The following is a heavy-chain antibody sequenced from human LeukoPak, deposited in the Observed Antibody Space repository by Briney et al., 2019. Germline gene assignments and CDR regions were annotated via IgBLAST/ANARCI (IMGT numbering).Heavy chain of an antibody. V-gene: IGHV3-7*04. D-gene: IGHD2-15*01. CDR2: IKADGSEK. Sequence: PGGALRLSCAASGFPFSNRWMSWVRQAPGKRREWVAIIKADGSEKYYVDSVKGRFTVSRDNAKHSLYLQMNSLRAEDTGLYYCARYCGGGSCFDYWGRGTLVTVSS. CDR3: ARYCGGGSCFDY. CDR1: GFPFSNRW. J-gene: IGHJ4*02.